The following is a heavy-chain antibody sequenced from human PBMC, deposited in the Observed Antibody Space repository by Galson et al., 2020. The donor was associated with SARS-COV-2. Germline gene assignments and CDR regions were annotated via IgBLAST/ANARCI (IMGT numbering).Heavy chain of an antibody. CDR3: ARHEDSYGPPSIDY. J-gene: IGHJ4*02. CDR1: GYSFTNYW. Sequence: HGESLKISCKCSGYSFTNYWIGWVRQMPGKSLDWMGIIYPGDSDARYSPSFQGQVTISADNSISTAYLQWTSLKASDTAMYFCARHEDSYGPPSIDYWGQGTLVTISS. V-gene: IGHV5-51*01. CDR2: IYPGDSDA. D-gene: IGHD5-18*01.